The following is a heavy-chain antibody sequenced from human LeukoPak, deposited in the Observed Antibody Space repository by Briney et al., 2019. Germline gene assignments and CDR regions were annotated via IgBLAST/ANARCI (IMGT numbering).Heavy chain of an antibody. V-gene: IGHV3-7*01. CDR1: GFTFSNYW. Sequence: GGSLRLSCAASGFTFSNYWMSWVRQAPGKGLEWVANIKQDGTEKYYVDSVQGRFTISRDNAKNSLSLQVDSLRAEDTAVYYCAREAYYDRRYYYYYLDVWGTGTTVTVSS. CDR3: AREAYYDRRYYYYYLDV. CDR2: IKQDGTEK. D-gene: IGHD3-22*01. J-gene: IGHJ6*03.